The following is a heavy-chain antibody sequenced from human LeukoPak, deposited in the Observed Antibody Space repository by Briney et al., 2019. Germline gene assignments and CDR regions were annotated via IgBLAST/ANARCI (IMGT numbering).Heavy chain of an antibody. J-gene: IGHJ4*02. D-gene: IGHD4-17*01. V-gene: IGHV5-51*01. CDR3: ARQGTTVTPRVDY. CDR1: GYSFTSYW. Sequence: GESLKISCKGSGYSFTSYWIGWVRQMPGKGLEWMGIIYPDDSDTRYSPSFQGQVTISADKSISTAYLQWSSLKASDTAMYYCARQGTTVTPRVDYWGQGTLVTVSS. CDR2: IYPDDSDT.